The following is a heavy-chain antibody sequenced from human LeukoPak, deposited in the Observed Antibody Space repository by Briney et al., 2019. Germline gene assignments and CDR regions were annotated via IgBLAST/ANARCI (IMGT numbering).Heavy chain of an antibody. V-gene: IGHV3-11*03. CDR1: GFTFSDEY. CDR2: ISNSGTYT. J-gene: IGHJ4*02. D-gene: IGHD6-19*01. CDR3: ARSRGAGPGAYFDY. Sequence: PGGSLRLSCAASGFTFSDEYMSWIRQAAGKGLEWGSYISNSGTYTNYADSVRGRFTISRDNAKHSLYLQMNSLRAEDTAVYYCARSRGAGPGAYFDYWGQGTLVTVSS.